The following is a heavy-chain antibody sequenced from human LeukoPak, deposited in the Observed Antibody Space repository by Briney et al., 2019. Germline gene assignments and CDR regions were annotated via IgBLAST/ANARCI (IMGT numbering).Heavy chain of an antibody. V-gene: IGHV4-34*01. CDR3: ARGISGSYYASYYFDY. J-gene: IGHJ4*02. Sequence: SETLSLTCAVYGGSFSGYYWSWIRQPPGKGLEWIGEINHSGSTNYNPSLKSRVTISVDTSKNQFSLKLSSVTAADTAVYYCARGISGSYYASYYFDYWGQGTLVTVSS. D-gene: IGHD1-26*01. CDR2: INHSGST. CDR1: GGSFSGYY.